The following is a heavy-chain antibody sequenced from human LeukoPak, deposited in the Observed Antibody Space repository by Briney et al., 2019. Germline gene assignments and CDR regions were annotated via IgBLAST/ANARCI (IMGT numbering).Heavy chain of an antibody. D-gene: IGHD3-16*01. CDR1: GFAISSGYY. Sequence: SETLSLTCTVSGFAISSGYYWGWIRQPPGKGLEWIATISHRGDTYYNPSLKGRVTISVDMSKNQFSLKLRSVTAADTAVYYCARESPSDPGGSNDFESWGQGTLVTVSS. CDR2: ISHRGDT. CDR3: ARESPSDPGGSNDFES. V-gene: IGHV4-38-2*02. J-gene: IGHJ4*02.